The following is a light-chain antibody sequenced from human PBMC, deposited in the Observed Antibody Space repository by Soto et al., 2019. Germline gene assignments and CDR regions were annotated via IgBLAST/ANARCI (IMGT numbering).Light chain of an antibody. CDR1: QDISNY. CDR3: QQYDNLPRIA. J-gene: IGKJ3*01. CDR2: DES. Sequence: DIQMTQSPSSLSASVGDRVTITCQASQDISNYLNWYQQKPGKAPKLLIYDESNLETGVPSRFSGSGSGTDFTFTISSPQPEDIATYYCQQYDNLPRIAFGPGTKVDIK. V-gene: IGKV1-33*01.